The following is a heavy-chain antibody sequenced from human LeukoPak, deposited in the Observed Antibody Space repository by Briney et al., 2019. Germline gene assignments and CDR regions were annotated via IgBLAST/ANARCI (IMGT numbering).Heavy chain of an antibody. J-gene: IGHJ3*02. CDR2: FDPEDGET. Sequence: ASVKASCKVSGYTLTELSMHWVRQAPGKGLEWMGGFDPEDGETIYAQKFQGRVTMTEDTSTDTAYMELSSLRSEDTAVYYCATKRLYYDYVLGLDIWGQGTMVTVSS. CDR1: GYTLTELS. CDR3: ATKRLYYDYVLGLDI. D-gene: IGHD3-16*01. V-gene: IGHV1-24*01.